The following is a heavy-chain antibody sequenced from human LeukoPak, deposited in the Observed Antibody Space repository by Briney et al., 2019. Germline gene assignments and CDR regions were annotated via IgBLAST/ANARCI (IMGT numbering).Heavy chain of an antibody. D-gene: IGHD2-15*01. Sequence: GGSLRLSCAAFGLTVSSNYMSWVRQAPGKGLEWVSVIYSGGDTYYADSVKGRFTISRDNSKNTLFLQMNRLRAEDTAVYYCVRREDTGFFDYWGQGTLVTVSS. J-gene: IGHJ4*02. CDR1: GLTVSSNY. CDR2: IYSGGDT. CDR3: VRREDTGFFDY. V-gene: IGHV3-66*01.